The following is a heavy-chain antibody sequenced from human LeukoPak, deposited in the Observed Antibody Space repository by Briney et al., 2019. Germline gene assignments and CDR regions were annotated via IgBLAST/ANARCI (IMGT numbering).Heavy chain of an antibody. CDR1: GFTFSSYW. J-gene: IGHJ4*02. Sequence: GGSLRLSCAASGFTFSSYWMSWVRQAPGKGLEWVANIKQDGSEKYYVDSVKGRFTISRDDAKNSLYLQMNSLRAEDTAVYYCATEGGGYNWIQYWGRGTLVTVSS. CDR2: IKQDGSEK. D-gene: IGHD1-20*01. V-gene: IGHV3-7*01. CDR3: ATEGGGYNWIQY.